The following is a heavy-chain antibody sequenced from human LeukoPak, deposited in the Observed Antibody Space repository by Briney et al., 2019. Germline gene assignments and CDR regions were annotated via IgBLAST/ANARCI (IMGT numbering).Heavy chain of an antibody. D-gene: IGHD6-13*01. CDR1: GYTFTGYY. J-gene: IGHJ4*02. CDR3: ARDEGIAAAGIFDY. CDR2: INPNSGGT. V-gene: IGHV1-2*02. Sequence: ASVKVSCKASGYTFTGYYMHWVRQAPGQGLEWMGWINPNSGGTNYAQKFQGRVTMTRDTSISTAYMELSRLRSDDTAVYYCARDEGIAAAGIFDYWGQGTLVTVSS.